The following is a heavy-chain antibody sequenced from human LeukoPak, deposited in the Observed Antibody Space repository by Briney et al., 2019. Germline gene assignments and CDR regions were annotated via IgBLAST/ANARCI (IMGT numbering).Heavy chain of an antibody. D-gene: IGHD2-2*01. CDR2: ISAYNGNT. CDR1: GYTFTSYG. Sequence: ASVKVSCKASGYTFTSYGISWVRQAPGQGLEWMGWISAYNGNTNYAQKLQGRVTMTTDTSTSTAYMELRSLRSDDTAVYYCARDDRKLEATSVYYFDYWGQGTLVTVSS. CDR3: ARDDRKLEATSVYYFDY. J-gene: IGHJ4*02. V-gene: IGHV1-18*01.